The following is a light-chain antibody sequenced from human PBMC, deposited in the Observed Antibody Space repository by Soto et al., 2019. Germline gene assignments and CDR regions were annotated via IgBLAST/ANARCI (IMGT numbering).Light chain of an antibody. CDR2: GAS. J-gene: IGKJ5*01. Sequence: EIVLTQSPGTLSLSPVERATLSFRASQSVSSSYLAWYQQKPGQAARLLIYGASSRATGIPDRFSGSGSGTDFTLTISRLEPEDFAVYYCQQYGSSSITFGQGTRLEIK. V-gene: IGKV3-20*01. CDR3: QQYGSSSIT. CDR1: QSVSSSY.